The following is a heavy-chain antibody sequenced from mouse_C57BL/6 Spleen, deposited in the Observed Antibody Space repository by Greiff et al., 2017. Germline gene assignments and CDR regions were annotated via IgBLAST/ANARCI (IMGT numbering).Heavy chain of an antibody. CDR3: ARPAVVATGDYAMGY. CDR1: GYTFTDYN. J-gene: IGHJ4*01. Sequence: VQLQQSGPELVKPGASVKMSCKASGYTFTDYNMHWVKQSHGKSLEWIGYINPNNGGTSYNQKFKGKATLTVNKSSSTAYMELRSLTSEDSAVYYCARPAVVATGDYAMGYWGQGASVTVSS. D-gene: IGHD1-1*01. CDR2: INPNNGGT. V-gene: IGHV1-22*01.